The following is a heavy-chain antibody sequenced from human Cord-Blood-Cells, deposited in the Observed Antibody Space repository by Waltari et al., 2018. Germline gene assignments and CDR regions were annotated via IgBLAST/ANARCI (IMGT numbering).Heavy chain of an antibody. CDR2: IYHSGST. V-gene: IGHV4-38-2*02. CDR1: GYSISSGYY. D-gene: IGHD2-2*01. CDR3: ARDLVGGYCSSTSCSEGP. Sequence: QVQLQESGPGLVKPSETLSLTCTVSGYSISSGYYWGWIRQPPGTGLEWIGSIYHSGSTYYNPSLKSRVTISVDTSKNQFSLKLSSVTAADTAVYYCARDLVGGYCSSTSCSEGPWGQGTLVTVSS. J-gene: IGHJ5*02.